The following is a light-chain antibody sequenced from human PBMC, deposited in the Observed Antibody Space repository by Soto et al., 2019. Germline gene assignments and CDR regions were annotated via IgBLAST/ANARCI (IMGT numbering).Light chain of an antibody. V-gene: IGLV2-14*01. CDR2: DVS. CDR1: SSDVGGYNY. J-gene: IGLJ1*01. Sequence: QSALTQPASVSGSPGHSITISCTGTSSDVGGYNYVSWYQQHPGKAPKLMIYDVSNRPSGVSNRFSGSKSGNTASLTISGLQAEDEADYYCSSYTSSSPYAFGTGTRSPS. CDR3: SSYTSSSPYA.